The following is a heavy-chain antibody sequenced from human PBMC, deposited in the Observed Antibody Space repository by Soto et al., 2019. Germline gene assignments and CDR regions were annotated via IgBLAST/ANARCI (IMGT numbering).Heavy chain of an antibody. CDR2: VYNGNT. V-gene: IGHV4-59*08. CDR3: VRMPSHGDYAY. CDR1: GGSISGYY. Sequence: QVQLQESGPGVVKPSETLSLTCTISGGSISGYYWTWIRQSPGKGLEYIGYVYNGNTNYNPSLNSRDTISVATSKYQFAQKLSSVTAAATAVYYCVRMPSHGDYAYWRQGTLVTFSS. D-gene: IGHD4-17*01. J-gene: IGHJ4*02.